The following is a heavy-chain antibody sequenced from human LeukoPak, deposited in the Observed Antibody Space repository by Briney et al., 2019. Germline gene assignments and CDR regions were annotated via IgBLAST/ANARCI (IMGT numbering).Heavy chain of an antibody. Sequence: GGSLRLSCVASGFTFSTYAMSWVRQAPGKGLEWVSSISGSGGSTYYAGFVKGRSTISRDNSKNTLYLQMNSLRAEDTAVYYRAKGGQRYDFWRFDYWGQGTLVTVSS. V-gene: IGHV3-23*01. J-gene: IGHJ4*02. CDR3: AKGGQRYDFWRFDY. CDR1: GFTFSTYA. D-gene: IGHD3-3*01. CDR2: ISGSGGST.